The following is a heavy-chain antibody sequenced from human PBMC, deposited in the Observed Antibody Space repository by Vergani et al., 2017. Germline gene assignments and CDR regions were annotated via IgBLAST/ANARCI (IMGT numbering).Heavy chain of an antibody. V-gene: IGHV4-39*07. D-gene: IGHD6-19*01. J-gene: IGHJ6*02. CDR2: IYYSGST. Sequence: QLQLQESGPGLVKPSETLSLTCTVSGGSISSSSYYWGWIRQPPGKGLEWIGSIYYSGSTYYNPSLKSRVTISVDTSKNQFSLKLSSVTAADTAVYYCAKDSGWYYLEGRGLFTDYYYYYGMDVWGQGTTVTVSS. CDR1: GGSISSSSYY. CDR3: AKDSGWYYLEGRGLFTDYYYYYGMDV.